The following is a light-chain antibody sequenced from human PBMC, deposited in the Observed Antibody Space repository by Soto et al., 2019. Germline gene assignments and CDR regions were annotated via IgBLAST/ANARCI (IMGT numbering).Light chain of an antibody. CDR2: DAS. J-gene: IGKJ1*01. CDR1: QIITTY. CDR3: QKSYSTLLPWT. Sequence: DIQMTQSPSSLSASVGDRVTITCRASQIITTYVNWYQQRPGKAPKLLISDASSLQSGVQSRFSGSGSGTDFTLTITSLQPEDFATYYRQKSYSTLLPWTFGQGTKVEVK. V-gene: IGKV1-39*01.